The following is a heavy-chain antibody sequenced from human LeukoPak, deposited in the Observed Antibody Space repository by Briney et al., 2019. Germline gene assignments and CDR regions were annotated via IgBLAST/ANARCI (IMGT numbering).Heavy chain of an antibody. CDR1: GGSINSYY. CDR3: ARGHYDILTGESYYFDY. D-gene: IGHD3-9*01. V-gene: IGHV4-59*01. Sequence: SETLSLTCTVSGGSINSYYWSWIRQPPGKGLEWIGYIYYSGSTNYNPSLKSRVTISVDTSKNQFSLKLSSVTAADTAVYYCARGHYDILTGESYYFDYWGQGTLVTVSS. CDR2: IYYSGST. J-gene: IGHJ4*02.